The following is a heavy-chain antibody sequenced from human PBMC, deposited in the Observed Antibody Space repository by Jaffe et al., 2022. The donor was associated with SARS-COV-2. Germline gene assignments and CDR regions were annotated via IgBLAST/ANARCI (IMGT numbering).Heavy chain of an antibody. J-gene: IGHJ4*02. CDR3: ARHISVAGMRGFDY. CDR2: VYHSGAS. CDR1: GGSLTTNW. V-gene: IGHV4-4*02. D-gene: IGHD6-19*01. Sequence: QVQLQESGPGLVKPSGTLSLTCAVSGGSLTTNWWSWVRQPPGKGLEWIGEVYHSGASNYDPSLKSRVTISVDKSNNQLSLKLTSVTDADTAVYYCARHISVAGMRGFDYWGQGTLVTASS.